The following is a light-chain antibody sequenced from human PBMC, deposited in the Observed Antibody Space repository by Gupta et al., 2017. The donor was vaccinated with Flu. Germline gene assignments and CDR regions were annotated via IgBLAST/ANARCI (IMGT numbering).Light chain of an antibody. J-gene: IGLJ3*02. CDR1: PLPEEY. CDR3: QSADRSGTYWV. V-gene: IGLV3-25*02. Sequence: SELTQPPSLSVSPGQTARTTCSGEPLPEEYVYWYQQKPGQAPVLVIYKDRDRPPGIPDRFSGSNSGTTVTLTISGVQAEDEAEYYCQSADRSGTYWVFGGGTKLTVL. CDR2: KDR.